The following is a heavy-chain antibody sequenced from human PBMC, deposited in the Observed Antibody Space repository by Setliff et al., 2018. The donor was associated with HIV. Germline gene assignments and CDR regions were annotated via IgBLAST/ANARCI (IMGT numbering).Heavy chain of an antibody. CDR1: GGSISGYY. Sequence: PSETLSLTCAVYGGSISGYYWSWIRQPPGKGLEWIGEINPVGRNDNYNPSLNNRAAIVLDTSKNQFSLWLTSVTAADTGVYYCHSGYDTEEQSCFDYWGQGALVTVSS. V-gene: IGHV4-34*04. CDR3: HSGYDTEEQSCFDY. CDR2: INPVGRND. J-gene: IGHJ4*02. D-gene: IGHD5-12*01.